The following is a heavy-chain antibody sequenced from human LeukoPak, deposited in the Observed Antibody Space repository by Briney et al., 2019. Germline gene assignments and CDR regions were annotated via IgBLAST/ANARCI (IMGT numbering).Heavy chain of an antibody. CDR3: ARAIGELLRGMDV. CDR2: TSYYGSNK. D-gene: IGHD3-10*01. V-gene: IGHV3-30-3*01. Sequence: GGSLRLSCAASGFTFSNYAMHWVRQAPGRGLEWVAVTSYYGSNKYYADSVKGRFTISRDNSKNTLYLQMNSLRPEDTAVYYCARAIGELLRGMDVWGQGTTVTVSS. CDR1: GFTFSNYA. J-gene: IGHJ6*02.